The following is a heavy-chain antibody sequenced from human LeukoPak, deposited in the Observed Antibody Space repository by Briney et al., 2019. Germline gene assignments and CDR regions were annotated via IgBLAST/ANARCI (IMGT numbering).Heavy chain of an antibody. CDR2: IWYDGSNK. CDR1: GFTFSSYG. J-gene: IGHJ4*02. D-gene: IGHD3-22*01. CDR3: AKDRPNYYGSNGHYYRRDGDY. V-gene: IGHV3-33*06. Sequence: GGSLRLSCAASGFTFSSYGMHWVRQAPGKGLEWVAVIWYDGSNKYYADSVKGRFTISRDNSKNTVYLQMNSLRAEDTAVYYCAKDRPNYYGSNGHYYRRDGDYWGQGTLVTVSS.